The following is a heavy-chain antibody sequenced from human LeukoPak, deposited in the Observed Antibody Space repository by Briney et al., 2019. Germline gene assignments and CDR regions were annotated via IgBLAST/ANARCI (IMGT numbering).Heavy chain of an antibody. CDR1: GFTFSTYW. Sequence: PGGPLRLSCAASGFTFSTYWMSWVRQAPGKGLEWVANIKEDGSEKYYGDSVKGRFTISRNNAKNSLYLQMNSLRAEDTAVYYCARDSSGYQWGQGTLVTVSS. CDR2: IKEDGSEK. D-gene: IGHD3-22*01. J-gene: IGHJ4*02. CDR3: ARDSSGYQ. V-gene: IGHV3-7*01.